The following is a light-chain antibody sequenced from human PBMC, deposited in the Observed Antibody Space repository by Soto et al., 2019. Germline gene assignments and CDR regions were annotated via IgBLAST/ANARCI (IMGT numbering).Light chain of an antibody. Sequence: DIQMTQSPSSLSASVGDRVTITCRASQSISTFLNWYQQKPGKAPKLRIYAASTLQTGVPSRFSGSGSGTDFTLTISNLQPEDFATYYCHQTDTIPETFGQGTKVEIK. CDR1: QSISTF. CDR2: AAS. J-gene: IGKJ1*01. CDR3: HQTDTIPET. V-gene: IGKV1-39*01.